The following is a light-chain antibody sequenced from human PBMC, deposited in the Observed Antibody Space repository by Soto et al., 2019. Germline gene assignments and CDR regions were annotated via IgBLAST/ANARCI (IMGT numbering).Light chain of an antibody. Sequence: QSALTQPASVSGSPGQSITISCTGTSSDVGGYNYVSWFQQHPGKAPKLIVYEVTNRPSGVSNRFSGSKSGSTASLTISGLQAEDEADYYCSSYTASSTLVVFGGGTQLTVL. CDR2: EVT. J-gene: IGLJ2*01. CDR3: SSYTASSTLVV. V-gene: IGLV2-14*01. CDR1: SSDVGGYNY.